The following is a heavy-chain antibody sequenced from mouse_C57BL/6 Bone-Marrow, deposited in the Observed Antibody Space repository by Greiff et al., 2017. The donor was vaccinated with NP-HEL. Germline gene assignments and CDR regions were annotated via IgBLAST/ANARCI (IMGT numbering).Heavy chain of an antibody. Sequence: QVQLQQSGAELVKPGASVKLSCKASGYTFTSYWMQWVKQRPGQGLEWIGEIDPSDSYTNYNQKFKGKATLTVDTSSSTAYMQLSSLTSADSAVYDGASPRHYYAMDYWGQGTSVTVSS. V-gene: IGHV1-50*01. J-gene: IGHJ4*01. CDR2: IDPSDSYT. CDR3: ASPRHYYAMDY. CDR1: GYTFTSYW.